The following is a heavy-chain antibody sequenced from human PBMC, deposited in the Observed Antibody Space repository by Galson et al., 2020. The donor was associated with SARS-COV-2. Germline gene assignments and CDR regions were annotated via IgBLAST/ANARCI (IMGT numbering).Heavy chain of an antibody. J-gene: IGHJ6*02. V-gene: IGHV3-23*01. CDR2: ISGSGGST. D-gene: IGHD2-15*01. CDR1: GFTFSSYA. Sequence: GGSLRLSCAASGFTFSSYAMSWVRQAPGKGLEWVSAISGSGGSTYYADSVKGRFTISRDNSKNTLYLQMNSLRAEDTAVYYCARLVLDIVVVVAATSYGMDVWGQGTMVTVSS. CDR3: ARLVLDIVVVVAATSYGMDV.